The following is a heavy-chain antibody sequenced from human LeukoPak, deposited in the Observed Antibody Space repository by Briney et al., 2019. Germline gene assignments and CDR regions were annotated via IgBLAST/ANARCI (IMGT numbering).Heavy chain of an antibody. CDR3: ARGSSRAASKRFGMDV. Sequence: SGGSLRLSCAASGFTFSNYGMHWVRQAPGKGLEWVAVIYYDGSNKYYADSVKGRFTISRDNSKNTLYLQMNSLRAEDTAVYYCARGSSRAASKRFGMDVWGQGTTVTVSS. CDR1: GFTFSNYG. V-gene: IGHV3-33*01. CDR2: IYYDGSNK. D-gene: IGHD6-6*01. J-gene: IGHJ6*02.